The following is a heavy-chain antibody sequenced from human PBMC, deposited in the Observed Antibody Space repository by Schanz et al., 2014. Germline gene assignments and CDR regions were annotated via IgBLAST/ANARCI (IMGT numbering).Heavy chain of an antibody. CDR1: GFTFSSYA. CDR3: AKYRGYCRVSGSYRELEY. J-gene: IGHJ4*02. Sequence: EVQLLESGGGLVQPGGSLRLSCAASGFTFSSYAMSWVRQAPGRGLEWVSIIFTDGRTYYADSVKGRFTISRDNSNKTVDLQMISLRPEDTAVYYCAKYRGYCRVSGSYRELEYWGQGTLVTVSS. D-gene: IGHD3-10*01. V-gene: IGHV3-23*01. CDR2: IIFTDGRT.